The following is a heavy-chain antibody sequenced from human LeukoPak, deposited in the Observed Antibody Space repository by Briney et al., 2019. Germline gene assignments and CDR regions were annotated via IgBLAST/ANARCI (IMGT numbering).Heavy chain of an antibody. Sequence: ASVKVSCKASGYTFTSYGISWVRQAPGQGLEWMGWINPNSGGTNYAQKFQGRVTMTRDTSISTAYMELSRLRSDDTAVYYCARGGQYCSSTTCYLDYWGQGTLVTVSS. D-gene: IGHD2-2*01. CDR2: INPNSGGT. CDR1: GYTFTSYG. J-gene: IGHJ4*02. CDR3: ARGGQYCSSTTCYLDY. V-gene: IGHV1-2*02.